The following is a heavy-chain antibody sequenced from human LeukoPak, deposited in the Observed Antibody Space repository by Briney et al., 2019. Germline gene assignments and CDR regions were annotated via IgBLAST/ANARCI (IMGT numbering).Heavy chain of an antibody. CDR3: ARDRAMITFGGVIVAIGY. V-gene: IGHV1-18*01. CDR2: ISAYNGNT. D-gene: IGHD3-16*02. J-gene: IGHJ4*02. Sequence: ASVKVSCKASGYTFTSYGISWVRQAPGQGLEWMGWISAYNGNTNYAQKLQGRVTMTTGTSTSTAYMELRSLRSDDTAVYYCARDRAMITFGGVIVAIGYWGQGTLVTVSS. CDR1: GYTFTSYG.